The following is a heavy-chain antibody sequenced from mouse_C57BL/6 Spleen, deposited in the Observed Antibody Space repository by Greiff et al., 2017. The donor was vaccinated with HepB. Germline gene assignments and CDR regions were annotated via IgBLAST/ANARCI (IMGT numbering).Heavy chain of an antibody. J-gene: IGHJ2*01. D-gene: IGHD1-1*01. V-gene: IGHV1-50*01. CDR3: ARKGSITTVVSDY. CDR2: IDPSDSYT. CDR1: GYTFTSYW. Sequence: QVHVKQPGAELVKPGASVKLSCKASGYTFTSYWMQWVIQRPGQGLEWIGEIDPSDSYTNYNQKFKGKATLTVDTSSSTAYMQLSSLTSEDSAVYYCARKGSITTVVSDYWGQGTTLTVSS.